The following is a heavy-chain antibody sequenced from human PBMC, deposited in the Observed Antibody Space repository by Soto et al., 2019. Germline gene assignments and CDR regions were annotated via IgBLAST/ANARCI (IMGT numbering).Heavy chain of an antibody. CDR1: GYSFTSYW. CDR2: IYPGDSDT. J-gene: IGHJ3*01. D-gene: IGHD3-9*01. CDR3: ARSGRYFDWTRLGAFDL. Sequence: XESLNISCKGSGYSFTSYWIGWVRQMPGKGLEWMGIIYPGDSDTRYSPSFQGQVTVSADKSISTAYLQWSSLKASDTAMYYCARSGRYFDWTRLGAFDLWGQGTMVT. V-gene: IGHV5-51*01.